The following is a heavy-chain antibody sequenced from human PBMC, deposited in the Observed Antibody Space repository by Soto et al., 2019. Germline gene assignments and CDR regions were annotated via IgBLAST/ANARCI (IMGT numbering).Heavy chain of an antibody. Sequence: GGSLRLSCVAFGFPFSRYWISWVRQAPGKGLEWVANIKQDGSEKSYVDSVKGRFSISRDNAKNSLYLQMNSLRVEDTAVYFCGRDLPSISGRPGGWFDPWGQGTLVTVSS. V-gene: IGHV3-7*01. CDR3: GRDLPSISGRPGGWFDP. J-gene: IGHJ5*02. CDR1: GFPFSRYW. D-gene: IGHD6-6*01. CDR2: IKQDGSEK.